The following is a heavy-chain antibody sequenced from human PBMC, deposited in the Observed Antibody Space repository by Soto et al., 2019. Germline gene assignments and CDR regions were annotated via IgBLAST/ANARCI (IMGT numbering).Heavy chain of an antibody. CDR2: ISSSSSYI. CDR3: ARAGCSSTSCYADGYYFDY. D-gene: IGHD2-2*01. CDR1: GFTFSSYS. J-gene: IGHJ4*02. Sequence: GESLKISCAASGFTFSSYSMNWVRQAPGKGLEWVSSISSSSSYIYYADSVKGRFTISRDNAKNSLYLQMNSLRAEDTAVYYCARAGCSSTSCYADGYYFDYWGQGTLVTVSS. V-gene: IGHV3-21*01.